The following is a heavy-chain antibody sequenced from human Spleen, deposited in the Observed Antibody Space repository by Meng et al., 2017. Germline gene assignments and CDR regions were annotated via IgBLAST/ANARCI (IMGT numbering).Heavy chain of an antibody. D-gene: IGHD3-22*01. CDR3: ARAMVDVTMIEVTAFDI. CDR2: INPKSGDT. Sequence: ASVKVSCKPSGYNFPDYYIHWVRRAPGQGLEWMGRINPKSGDTHYAQKFQARVTMTGDTSISTAYMELSSLRSEDTAVYYCARAMVDVTMIEVTAFDIWGQGTMVTVSS. CDR1: GYNFPDYY. J-gene: IGHJ3*02. V-gene: IGHV1-2*06.